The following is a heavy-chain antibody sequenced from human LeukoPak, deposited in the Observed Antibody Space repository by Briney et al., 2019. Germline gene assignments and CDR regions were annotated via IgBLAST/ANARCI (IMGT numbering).Heavy chain of an antibody. D-gene: IGHD5-12*01. V-gene: IGHV3-7*01. CDR3: VKGRGGYVKYKTFDY. Sequence: GGSLRLSCAASGFTFSSYWMSWVRQAPGKGLEWVANIKHDGSEAYYVASVKGRFTISKDNAKSSLYLQMNSLRIEDTAVYYCVKGRGGYVKYKTFDYWGQGTLVTVSS. CDR1: GFTFSSYW. CDR2: IKHDGSEA. J-gene: IGHJ4*02.